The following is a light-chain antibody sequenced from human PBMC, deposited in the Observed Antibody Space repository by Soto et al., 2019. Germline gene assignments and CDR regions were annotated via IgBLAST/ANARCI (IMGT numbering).Light chain of an antibody. CDR2: DTS. J-gene: IGKJ5*01. V-gene: IGKV3-15*01. CDR3: QQYNNWPPIT. Sequence: EIVKIDAPATIYVSPGERATLSCRASQSVSIKLAWYQQKPGQAPRLLIYDTSTRATGIPARFSGSGSGTEFTLTISSLQSEDFAVYYCQQYNNWPPITFGQGTRLEI. CDR1: QSVSIK.